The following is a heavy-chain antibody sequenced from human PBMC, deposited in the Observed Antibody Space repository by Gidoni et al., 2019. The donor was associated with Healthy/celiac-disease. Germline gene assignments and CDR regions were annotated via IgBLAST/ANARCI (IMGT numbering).Heavy chain of an antibody. CDR3: ARCEGIAARPNYYYGMDV. D-gene: IGHD6-6*01. CDR2: IIPIFGTA. CDR1: GGTFSSYA. Sequence: QVQLVQSGAEVKKPGSSVKVSCKASGGTFSSYAISWVRQAPGQGLEWMGGIIPIFGTANYAQKFQGRVTITADESTSTAYMELSSLRSEDTAVYYCARCEGIAARPNYYYGMDVWGQGTTVTVSS. V-gene: IGHV1-69*01. J-gene: IGHJ6*02.